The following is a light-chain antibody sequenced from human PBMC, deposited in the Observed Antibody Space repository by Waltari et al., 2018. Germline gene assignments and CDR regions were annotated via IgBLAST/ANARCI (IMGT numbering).Light chain of an antibody. CDR2: AAS. Sequence: DIQMTQSPPSLSASVGDRVTITCRASQSISSYLNWYQQKPGKAPKLLIYAASSLQSGGPSRFSGSGSGTDFTLTITSLQPEDFASYYCQQSYSIPWTFGQGTKVEIK. V-gene: IGKV1-39*01. CDR1: QSISSY. CDR3: QQSYSIPWT. J-gene: IGKJ1*01.